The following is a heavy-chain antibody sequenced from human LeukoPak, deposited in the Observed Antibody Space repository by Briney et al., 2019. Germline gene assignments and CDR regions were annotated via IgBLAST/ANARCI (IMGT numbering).Heavy chain of an antibody. CDR2: IQPDGSGA. CDR1: GFTFRGYW. J-gene: IGHJ4*02. V-gene: IGHV3-7*01. D-gene: IGHD5-24*01. Sequence: GGSLRLSCVTSGFTFRGYWMSWFRQAPGKGLEWVGNIQPDGSGAFYVDAMRGRFTISRDNAQNSLYLQINSLRAEDTAVYYCAREDDHNTNDCWGQGTLVTV. CDR3: AREDDHNTNDC.